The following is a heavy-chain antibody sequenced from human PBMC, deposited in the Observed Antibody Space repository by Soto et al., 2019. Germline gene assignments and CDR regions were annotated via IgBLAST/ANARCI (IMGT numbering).Heavy chain of an antibody. Sequence: SSETSSVTLSRSTTSVVRQAPKQGLEWMGRIIPILGIANYAQKFQSRVTITADKSTSTAYMELSSLRSEDTAVYYCARGGCVRVWDGGFDIWGKGSLVTVSS. D-gene: IGHD3-16*01. J-gene: IGHJ3*02. CDR2: IIPILGIA. CDR1: SVTLSRST. CDR3: ARGGCVRVWDGGFDI. V-gene: IGHV1-69*02.